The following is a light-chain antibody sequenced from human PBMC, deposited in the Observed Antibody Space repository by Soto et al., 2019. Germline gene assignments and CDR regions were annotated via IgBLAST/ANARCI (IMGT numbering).Light chain of an antibody. CDR1: QDIAGY. J-gene: IGKJ5*01. CDR2: GAS. V-gene: IGKV1D-12*01. CDR3: QQAYSFPIT. Sequence: DIQFAQSASCVSSSLGDIVTITFRASQDIAGYLAWYQHKPGRTPELLIHGASRLQSGVPARFSGSGSGTDFTLSINSLQPEDFATYYCQQAYSFPITFGQGTRLEIK.